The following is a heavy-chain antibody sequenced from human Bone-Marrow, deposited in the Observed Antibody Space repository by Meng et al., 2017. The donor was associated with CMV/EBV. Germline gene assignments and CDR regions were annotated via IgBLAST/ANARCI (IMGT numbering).Heavy chain of an antibody. CDR1: GFSFNTYA. Sequence: GESLKISCVASGFSFNTYAMHWVRQAPGKGLEWVAFIRYDGSNKYYADSLEGRFTISRDNSKNTLYLQMNSLRPEDTAVYYCAKDHLAYNWNYARTSFDYGGQGPLVTVSS. CDR2: IRYDGSNK. CDR3: AKDHLAYNWNYARTSFDY. J-gene: IGHJ4*02. V-gene: IGHV3-30*02. D-gene: IGHD1-7*01.